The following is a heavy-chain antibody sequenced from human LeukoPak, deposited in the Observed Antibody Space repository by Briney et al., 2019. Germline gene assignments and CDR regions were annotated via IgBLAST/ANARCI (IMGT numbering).Heavy chain of an antibody. V-gene: IGHV1-8*01. CDR1: GYTFTSYD. Sequence: GASVKVSCKASGYTFTSYDINWVRQATGQGLEWMGWMNPNSGNTGYAQKFQGRVTMTRNTSKSTAYMELSSLRSEDTAVYYCASAAAGRNDAFDIWGQGTMVTVSS. J-gene: IGHJ3*02. CDR3: ASAAAGRNDAFDI. D-gene: IGHD6-13*01. CDR2: MNPNSGNT.